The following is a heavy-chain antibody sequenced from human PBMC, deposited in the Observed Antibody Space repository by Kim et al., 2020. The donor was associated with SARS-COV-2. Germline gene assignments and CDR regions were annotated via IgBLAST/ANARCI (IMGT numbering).Heavy chain of an antibody. Sequence: GGSLRLSCAASGFTFSSYGMHWVRQAPGKGLEWVAVISYDGSNKYYADSVKGRFTISRDNSKNTLYLQMNSLRAEDTAVYYCAKAYYDSRIDAFDIWGQG. CDR2: ISYDGSNK. CDR3: AKAYYDSRIDAFDI. J-gene: IGHJ3*02. CDR1: GFTFSSYG. D-gene: IGHD3-22*01. V-gene: IGHV3-30*18.